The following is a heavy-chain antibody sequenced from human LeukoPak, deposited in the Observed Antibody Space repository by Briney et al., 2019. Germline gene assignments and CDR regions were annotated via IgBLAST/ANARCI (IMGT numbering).Heavy chain of an antibody. J-gene: IGHJ4*02. Sequence: SETLSLTCAVYGGSFSGYYWSWIRQPPGKGLEWIGEINHSGSTNYSPSLKSRVTISVDTSKNQFSLKLSSVTVADTAVYYCAREQRGYSGYDSNYWGQGTLVTVSS. CDR2: INHSGST. CDR1: GGSFSGYY. V-gene: IGHV4-34*01. CDR3: AREQRGYSGYDSNY. D-gene: IGHD5-12*01.